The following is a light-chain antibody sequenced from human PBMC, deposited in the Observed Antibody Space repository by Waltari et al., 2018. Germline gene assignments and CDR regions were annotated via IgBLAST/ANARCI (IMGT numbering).Light chain of an antibody. CDR2: AAS. CDR3: LQYYSYPRT. CDR1: QGIGND. V-gene: IGKV1-6*02. J-gene: IGKJ1*01. Sequence: AIQMTQSPSSLSASVGDRVTISCRASQGIGNDLGWYQQKPGTAPKLLIYAASTLQSGVPSRFSGSGSGTDFTLTISSLQPEDFATYYCLQYYSYPRTFGQGTKVEIK.